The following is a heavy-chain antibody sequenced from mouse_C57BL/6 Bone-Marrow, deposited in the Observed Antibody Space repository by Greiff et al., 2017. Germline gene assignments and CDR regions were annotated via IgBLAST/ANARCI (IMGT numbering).Heavy chain of an antibody. J-gene: IGHJ1*01. CDR3: ASYYGNYWYFDV. D-gene: IGHD2-1*01. Sequence: VQRVESGAELAKPGASVKMSCKASGYTFTSYWMHWVKQRPGQGLEWIGYINPSTGYTEYNQKFKDKATLTADKSSSTAYMQLSSLTSEDSAVYYCASYYGNYWYFDVWGAGTTVTVSS. CDR1: GYTFTSYW. CDR2: INPSTGYT. V-gene: IGHV1-7*01.